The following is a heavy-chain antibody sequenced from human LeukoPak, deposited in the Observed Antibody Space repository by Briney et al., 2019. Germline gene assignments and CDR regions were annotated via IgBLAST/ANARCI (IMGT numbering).Heavy chain of an antibody. CDR3: ARPLYSGSYHLGY. CDR2: ISSSSSAI. CDR1: GFAFSSYS. J-gene: IGHJ4*02. V-gene: IGHV3-48*02. D-gene: IGHD1-26*01. Sequence: GGSLRLSCAASGFAFSSYSMNWVRQAPGRGLEWISYISSSSSAIYYADSVKGRFTISRDNAKNSLYLQMNSLRDEDTAFYYCARPLYSGSYHLGYWGQGTLVTVSS.